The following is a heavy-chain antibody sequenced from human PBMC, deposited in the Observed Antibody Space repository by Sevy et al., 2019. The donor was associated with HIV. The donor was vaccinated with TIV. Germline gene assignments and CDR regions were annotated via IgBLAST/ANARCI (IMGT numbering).Heavy chain of an antibody. CDR3: AKGDSTFYGLDG. D-gene: IGHD6-13*01. J-gene: IGHJ6*02. Sequence: GGSLRLSCAASGFTFSTYAMSWVRQAPGKGLEWVSAISGSGGSKYYADSMEGRFIISRDKSKNTLYLQMNSLRAEDTAVYYCAKGDSTFYGLDGWGQGTTVTVS. CDR1: GFTFSTYA. CDR2: ISGSGGSK. V-gene: IGHV3-23*01.